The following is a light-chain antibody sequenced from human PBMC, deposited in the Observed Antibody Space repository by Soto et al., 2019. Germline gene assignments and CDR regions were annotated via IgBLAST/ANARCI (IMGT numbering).Light chain of an antibody. CDR3: RQCYNWPPST. J-gene: IGKJ5*01. CDR1: QSFXSY. CDR2: AQS. V-gene: IGKV3-11*02. Sequence: IVLTQSPATLSLSPGERATLSCRASQSFXSYFGWYQQKPGQAPRVLTXAQSKRATGIPARFSGSGSGRDFTLTISSLEPEDFAVYYCRQCYNWPPSTFGQGTRLEIK.